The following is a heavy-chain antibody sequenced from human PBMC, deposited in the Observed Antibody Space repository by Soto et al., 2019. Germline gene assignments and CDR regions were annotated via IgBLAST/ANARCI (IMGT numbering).Heavy chain of an antibody. Sequence: ASVKFSCKASGYTFTSYAMHWVRQAPGQRLEWMGWINAGNGNTKYSQKFQGRVTITRDTSASTAYMELSSLRSEDTAVYYCAIETGASTVSHAFDIWGQGTMVTVSS. CDR2: INAGNGNT. CDR1: GYTFTSYA. V-gene: IGHV1-3*01. CDR3: AIETGASTVSHAFDI. D-gene: IGHD4-17*01. J-gene: IGHJ3*02.